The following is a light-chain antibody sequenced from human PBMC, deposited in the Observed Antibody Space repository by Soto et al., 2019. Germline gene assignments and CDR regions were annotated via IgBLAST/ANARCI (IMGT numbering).Light chain of an antibody. Sequence: DIQMTQSPSTLSASVGDRVTITCRASQSISNWLAWYQQKPWKAPKLLIYDASGLESGVPSRFSGSGSGTEFTLTISSLQPDDFATYYCQQYNSYPWTFGQGTKWIS. CDR2: DAS. CDR3: QQYNSYPWT. CDR1: QSISNW. J-gene: IGKJ1*01. V-gene: IGKV1-5*01.